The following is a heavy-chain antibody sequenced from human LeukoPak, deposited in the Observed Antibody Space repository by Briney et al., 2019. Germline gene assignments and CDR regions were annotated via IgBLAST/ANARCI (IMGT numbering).Heavy chain of an antibody. CDR2: ILYDGSNT. D-gene: IGHD2-2*01. CDR3: ARDPGGYCSSTSCYRAHFDY. V-gene: IGHV3-30-3*01. J-gene: IGHJ4*02. CDR1: GFTFSSYA. Sequence: GGSLRLSCVASGFTFSSYATHWVRPAPDKGLEWVAVILYDGSNTYYADSVKGRFTISRDNSKNTLYLQMNSLRAEDTAVYYCARDPGGYCSSTSCYRAHFDYWGQETLVTVSS.